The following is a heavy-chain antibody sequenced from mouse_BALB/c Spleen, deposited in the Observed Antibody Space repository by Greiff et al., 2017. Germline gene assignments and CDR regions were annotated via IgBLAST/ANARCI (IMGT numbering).Heavy chain of an antibody. J-gene: IGHJ4*01. D-gene: IGHD2-1*01. CDR3: ARDNGNYGAMDY. Sequence: EVQLVESGGGLVKPGGSLKLSCAASGFTFSDYYMYWVRQTPEKRLEWVATISDGGSYTYYPDSVKGRFTISRDNAKNNLYLQMSSLKSEDTAMYYCARDNGNYGAMDYWGQGTSVTVSS. CDR1: GFTFSDYY. CDR2: ISDGGSYT. V-gene: IGHV5-4*02.